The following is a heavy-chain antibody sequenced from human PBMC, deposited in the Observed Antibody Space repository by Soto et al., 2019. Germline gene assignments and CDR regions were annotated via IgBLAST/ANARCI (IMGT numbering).Heavy chain of an antibody. V-gene: IGHV4-59*01. D-gene: IGHD6-13*01. J-gene: IGHJ5*02. Sequence: SETLSLTCTVSGGSISSYFWSWIRQPPGKGLEWIGYIYYSGSTNYNPSLKSRVTMSGDTSKSQFSLKLTSVTAADTAVYYCARVSGSSSSWYWFDPWGQGTPVTGSS. CDR2: IYYSGST. CDR1: GGSISSYF. CDR3: ARVSGSSSSWYWFDP.